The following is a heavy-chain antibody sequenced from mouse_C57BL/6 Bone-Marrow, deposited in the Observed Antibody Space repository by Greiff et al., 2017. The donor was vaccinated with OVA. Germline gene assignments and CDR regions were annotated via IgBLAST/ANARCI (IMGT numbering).Heavy chain of an antibody. CDR1: GYSITSGYY. D-gene: IGHD2-5*01. CDR2: ISYDGSN. Sequence: EVQLQESGPGLVKPSQSLSLTCSVTGYSITSGYYWNWIRQFPGNKLEWMGYISYDGSNNYNPSLKNRISITRDTSKNQFFLKLNSVTTEDTATYYCARNAYYSNYDYYAMDYWGQGTSVTVYS. V-gene: IGHV3-6*01. J-gene: IGHJ4*01. CDR3: ARNAYYSNYDYYAMDY.